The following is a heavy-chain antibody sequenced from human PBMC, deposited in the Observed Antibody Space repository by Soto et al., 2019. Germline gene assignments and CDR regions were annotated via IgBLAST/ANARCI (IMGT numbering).Heavy chain of an antibody. J-gene: IGHJ5*02. D-gene: IGHD3-10*01. Sequence: PSETLSLTCAVSGGSISSSNWWSWVRQPPGKGLEWIGEIYHGGGTNYNPSLKSRVTISVDKSKNHFSLNLISVTAADTAVYYCASWNSGSYPRRWFDPWGQGTLVTVSS. V-gene: IGHV4-4*02. CDR2: IYHGGGT. CDR1: GGSISSSNW. CDR3: ASWNSGSYPRRWFDP.